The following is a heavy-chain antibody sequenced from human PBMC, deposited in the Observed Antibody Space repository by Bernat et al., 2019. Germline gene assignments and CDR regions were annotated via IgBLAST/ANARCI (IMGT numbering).Heavy chain of an antibody. Sequence: QVQLVQSGAEVKKPGASVKVSCKASGYTFTSYGISWVRQAPGQGLEWMGWISAYNGNTNYAQKLQGRGTMTTDTSTSTAYMELRSLRSDDTAVYYCARDRASKGLYGWEIVVVPVRGGLDYWGQGTLVTVSS. CDR3: ARDRASKGLYGWEIVVVPVRGGLDY. V-gene: IGHV1-18*01. CDR2: ISAYNGNT. D-gene: IGHD2-2*01. J-gene: IGHJ4*02. CDR1: GYTFTSYG.